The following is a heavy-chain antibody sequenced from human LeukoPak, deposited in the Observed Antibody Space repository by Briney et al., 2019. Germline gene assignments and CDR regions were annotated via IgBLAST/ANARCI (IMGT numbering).Heavy chain of an antibody. CDR2: IYSGGST. CDR1: GFTFSSYA. V-gene: IGHV3-23*03. D-gene: IGHD3-22*01. J-gene: IGHJ3*02. CDR3: AKDGEYYYDSSGFALDI. Sequence: GGSLRLSCAASGFTFSSYAMSWVRQAPGKGLEWVSVIYSGGSTYYADSVKGRFTISRDNSKNTLYLQMNSLRAEDTAVYYCAKDGEYYYDSSGFALDIWGQGTMVTVSS.